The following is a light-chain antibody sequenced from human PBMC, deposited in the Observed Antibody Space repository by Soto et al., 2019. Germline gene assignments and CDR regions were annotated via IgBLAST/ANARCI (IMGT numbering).Light chain of an antibody. Sequence: EIVLTQSPGTLSLSPGERATLSCRASQSVCSSFLAWYQQKPGQAPRLLIHGASTRATGIPARFSGSGSGTEFTLTINSLLSEDFAVYYCQQYNNWPRTFGQGTKVDIK. CDR1: QSVCSS. CDR3: QQYNNWPRT. J-gene: IGKJ1*01. CDR2: GAS. V-gene: IGKV3-15*01.